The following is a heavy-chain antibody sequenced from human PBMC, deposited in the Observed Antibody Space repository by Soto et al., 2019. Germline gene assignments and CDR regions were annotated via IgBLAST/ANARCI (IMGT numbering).Heavy chain of an antibody. CDR3: AKGWLEGGY. D-gene: IGHD2-15*01. CDR1: GFTFSSYA. Sequence: PVGSLRLSCAASGFTFSSYAMTWVRQAPGKGLEWVSSISGTGGNTYYADSVKGRFTISRDKSKNTLFLQMNSLRAEDTAVYYCAKGWLEGGYWGQGTLVTVSS. V-gene: IGHV3-23*01. CDR2: ISGTGGNT. J-gene: IGHJ4*02.